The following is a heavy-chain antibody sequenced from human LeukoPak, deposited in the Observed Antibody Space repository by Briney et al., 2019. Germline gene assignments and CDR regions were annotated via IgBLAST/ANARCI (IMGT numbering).Heavy chain of an antibody. J-gene: IGHJ4*02. CDR3: TRGGHSGLSQY. Sequence: PGGSLRLSCTGSGFTFADYAMSWVRQAPGKGLEWVGFIRSKTYGGTTEYATSVKGRFTISRDDSKSIAYLQMNSLKTEDTAVYYCTRGGHSGLSQYWGQGTLVTVSS. CDR1: GFTFADYA. CDR2: IRSKTYGGTT. D-gene: IGHD2/OR15-2a*01. V-gene: IGHV3-49*04.